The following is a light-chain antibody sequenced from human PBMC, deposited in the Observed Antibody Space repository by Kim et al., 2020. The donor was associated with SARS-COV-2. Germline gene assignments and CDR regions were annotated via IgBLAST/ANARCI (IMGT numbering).Light chain of an antibody. CDR1: NIGSKS. CDR3: QVWDSSSDHRV. V-gene: IGLV3-21*04. Sequence: SYELTQPPSVSVAPGKTARITCGGNNIGSKSVYWYQQKPGQAPVLVIYYDSDRPSGIPERFSGSNSGNTATLTLSRVEAGDEADYYCQVWDSSSDHRVFG. CDR2: YDS. J-gene: IGLJ3*02.